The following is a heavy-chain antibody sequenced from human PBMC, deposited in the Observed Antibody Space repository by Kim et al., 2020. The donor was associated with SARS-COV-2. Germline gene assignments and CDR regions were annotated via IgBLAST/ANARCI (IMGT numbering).Heavy chain of an antibody. CDR3: ATGQGYCSSTSCYAPKTEYYCYDYGMDV. CDR1: GYTLTELS. Sequence: ASVKVSCKVSGYTLTELSMHWVRQAPGKGLEWMGGFDPEDGETIYAQKFQGRVTMTEDTSTDTAYMELSSLRSEDTAVYYCATGQGYCSSTSCYAPKTEYYCYDYGMDVWGQGTTVTVSS. J-gene: IGHJ6*02. CDR2: FDPEDGET. V-gene: IGHV1-24*01. D-gene: IGHD2-2*01.